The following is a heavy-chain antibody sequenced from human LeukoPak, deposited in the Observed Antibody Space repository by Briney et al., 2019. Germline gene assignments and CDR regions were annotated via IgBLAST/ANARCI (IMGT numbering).Heavy chain of an antibody. Sequence: GGSLRLSCAASGFTFSSYAMSWVRQAPGKGLKWVSAIGGGGGTTFYADSVKGRFTISRDNSKNTLYLQMNSLRAEDTAVYYCAKDPGKFWSGHDYWGQGTLVTVSS. CDR2: IGGGGGTT. CDR3: AKDPGKFWSGHDY. CDR1: GFTFSSYA. J-gene: IGHJ4*02. V-gene: IGHV3-23*01. D-gene: IGHD3-3*01.